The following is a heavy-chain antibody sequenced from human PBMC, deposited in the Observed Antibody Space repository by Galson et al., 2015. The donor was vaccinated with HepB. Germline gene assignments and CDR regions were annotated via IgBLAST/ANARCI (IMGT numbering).Heavy chain of an antibody. Sequence: CAISGDSVSSNSAAWNWIRQSPSRGLEWLGRTYYRSKWYNDYAVSVKSRITINPDTSKNQFSLQLNSVTPEDTAVYYCARYAAGWYRPDANWFDPWGQGTLVTVSS. J-gene: IGHJ5*02. CDR2: TYYRSKWYN. V-gene: IGHV6-1*01. D-gene: IGHD6-13*01. CDR3: ARYAAGWYRPDANWFDP. CDR1: GDSVSSNSAA.